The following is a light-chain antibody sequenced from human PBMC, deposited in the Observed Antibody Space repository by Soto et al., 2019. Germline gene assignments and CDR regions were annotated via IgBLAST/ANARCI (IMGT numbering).Light chain of an antibody. CDR3: QQRSNGPIT. Sequence: EVVLTKSPATLSLSPWESATLSCRATRSVSSYLAWYQQKPGQAPRLLIYDASSRPTDIPARFSGSGSGTDFTLTISSREPVDFARYDCQQRSNGPITFGQGTRLEIK. CDR1: RSVSSY. CDR2: DAS. J-gene: IGKJ5*01. V-gene: IGKV3-11*01.